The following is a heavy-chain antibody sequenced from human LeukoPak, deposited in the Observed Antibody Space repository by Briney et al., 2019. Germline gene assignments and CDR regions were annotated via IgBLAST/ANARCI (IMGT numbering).Heavy chain of an antibody. CDR2: ISGSGGST. D-gene: IGHD6-19*01. CDR1: GFTFSSYA. Sequence: GGSLRLSCAASGFTFSSYAMSWVRQAPGKGREWVSAISGSGGSTYYADSVKGRFTISRDNSKNTLYLQMNSLRAEDTAVYYCAPGSSSGWSLDWGQGTLVTVSS. J-gene: IGHJ4*02. CDR3: APGSSSGWSLD. V-gene: IGHV3-23*01.